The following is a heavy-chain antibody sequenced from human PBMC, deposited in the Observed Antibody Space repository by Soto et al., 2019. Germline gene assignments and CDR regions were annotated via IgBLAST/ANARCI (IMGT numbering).Heavy chain of an antibody. J-gene: IGHJ4*02. CDR3: ARLTSGWHQTFDS. V-gene: IGHV4-31*03. D-gene: IGHD6-25*01. Sequence: QVQLESSGPGLVKPSQTLSLTCTVSGGSISSVGYFWTWIRQHPAKGLEWIGHISYSGSTYFIPSLRSRLSMSVDTSKNQFSLNLTSVTVADTALYYCARLTSGWHQTFDSWGQGTLVTVSS. CDR2: ISYSGST. CDR1: GGSISSVGYF.